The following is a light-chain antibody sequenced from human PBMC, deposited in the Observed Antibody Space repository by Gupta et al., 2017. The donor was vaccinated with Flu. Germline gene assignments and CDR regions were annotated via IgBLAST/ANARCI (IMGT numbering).Light chain of an antibody. CDR1: QSISSW. CDR3: QQDTSSSPT. J-gene: IGKJ1*01. V-gene: IGKV1-5*03. CDR2: RSS. Sequence: DSQMTQSASTLSASVGDRVSITCRASQSISSWLAWYHQKPGEAPKLLLYRSSSVQSAVLPRFSGSGSGREFTLTIISRLPDDFATYHCQQDTSSSPTFGQGTKVEI.